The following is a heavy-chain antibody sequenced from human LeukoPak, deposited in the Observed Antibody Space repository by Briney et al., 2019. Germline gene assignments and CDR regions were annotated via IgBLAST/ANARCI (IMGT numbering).Heavy chain of an antibody. CDR3: SRGIDSIAGRY. Sequence: GGSLRLSCAASGFTVSSNYMSWVRQAPGKGLEWVSVIYSGGSTYYADSVKGRFTISRDNSKNTLYLQMNSLRAEDTAVYYCSRGIDSIAGRYRGQGTLVTVSS. D-gene: IGHD6-6*01. CDR1: GFTVSSNY. V-gene: IGHV3-53*01. J-gene: IGHJ4*02. CDR2: IYSGGST.